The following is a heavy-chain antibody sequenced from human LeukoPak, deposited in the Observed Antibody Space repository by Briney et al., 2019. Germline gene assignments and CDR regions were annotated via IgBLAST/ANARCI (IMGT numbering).Heavy chain of an antibody. CDR3: ASRWELLGYYYYGMDV. D-gene: IGHD1-26*01. Sequence: GASVKVSCKASGYNFTSYDINWVRQATGQGLEWMGWMNPNSGNTGYAQKFQGRVTMTRNTSISTAYMELSSLRSEDTAVYYCASRWELLGYYYYGMDVWGQGTTVTVSS. CDR2: MNPNSGNT. V-gene: IGHV1-8*01. J-gene: IGHJ6*02. CDR1: GYNFTSYD.